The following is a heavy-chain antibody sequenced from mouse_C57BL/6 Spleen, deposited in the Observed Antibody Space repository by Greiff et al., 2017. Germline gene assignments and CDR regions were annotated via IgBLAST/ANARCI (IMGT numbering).Heavy chain of an antibody. CDR3: AREHYGNYDWLAY. D-gene: IGHD2-1*01. CDR2: INPNNGGT. Sequence: EVQLQQSGPELVKPGASVKMSCKASGYTFTDYNMHWVKQSHGKSLEWIGYINPNNGGTSYNQKFKGKATLTVNKSSSTAYMELRSLTSEDSAVYYCAREHYGNYDWLAYWGQGTLVTGSA. J-gene: IGHJ3*01. V-gene: IGHV1-22*01. CDR1: GYTFTDYN.